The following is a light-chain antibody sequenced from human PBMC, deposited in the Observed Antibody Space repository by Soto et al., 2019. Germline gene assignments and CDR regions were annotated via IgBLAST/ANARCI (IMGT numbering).Light chain of an antibody. J-gene: IGKJ4*01. V-gene: IGKV3D-15*01. CDR2: QTS. CDR1: QYINTR. CDR3: QQFSSYPLT. Sequence: EIVMTQSPATLSVSPGERATLSCRASQYINTRLAWYQHRPGQAPRLLIYQTSLRAAGIPARFSGSGSGTDFTLTISRLEPEDFAVYYCQQFSSYPLTFGGGTKVDIK.